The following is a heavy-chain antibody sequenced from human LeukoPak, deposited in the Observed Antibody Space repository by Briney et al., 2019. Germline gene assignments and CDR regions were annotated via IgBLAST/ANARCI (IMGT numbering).Heavy chain of an antibody. Sequence: PGGSLRLSCAASGFTFSSYGMHWVRQAPGKGLEWVSAISGSGGSTYYADSVKGRFTISRDNSKNTLYLQMNSLRAEDTAVYYCAKMVLEWLLFSWFDPWGQGTLVTVSS. CDR3: AKMVLEWLLFSWFDP. J-gene: IGHJ5*02. D-gene: IGHD3-3*01. CDR2: ISGSGGST. CDR1: GFTFSSYG. V-gene: IGHV3-23*01.